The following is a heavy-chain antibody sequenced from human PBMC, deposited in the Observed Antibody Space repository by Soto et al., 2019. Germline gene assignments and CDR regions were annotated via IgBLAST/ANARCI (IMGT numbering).Heavy chain of an antibody. Sequence: GGSLRLSCAASGFTFSDYYMSWIRQAPGKGLEWVSYISSSGSTIYYADSVKGRFTISRDNAKNSLYLQMNSLRAEDTAVYYCARVLVVVVAATMDITDYWGQGTLVTVSS. V-gene: IGHV3-11*01. CDR3: ARVLVVVVAATMDITDY. CDR2: ISSSGSTI. J-gene: IGHJ4*02. D-gene: IGHD2-15*01. CDR1: GFTFSDYY.